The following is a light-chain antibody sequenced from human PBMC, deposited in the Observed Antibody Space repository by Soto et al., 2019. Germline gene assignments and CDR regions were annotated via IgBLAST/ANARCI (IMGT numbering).Light chain of an antibody. CDR2: DVS. J-gene: IGLJ1*01. Sequence: HSALTQPASVSGSPGQSVTISCTGTSSDVGAYNYVSWYQHHPGKAPKLMIHDVSNRPSGVSNRFSGSKSGNTASLTISGLQAEDEADYYCNSYTSSSTGVFGTGTKVTVL. V-gene: IGLV2-14*03. CDR1: SSDVGAYNY. CDR3: NSYTSSSTGV.